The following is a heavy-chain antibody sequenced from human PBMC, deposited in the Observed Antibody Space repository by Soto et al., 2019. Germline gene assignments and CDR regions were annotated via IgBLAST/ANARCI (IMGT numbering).Heavy chain of an antibody. Sequence: QVQLVESGGGVVQPGRSLRLSCAASGFTFSSYGMHWVRQAPGKGLEWMALISYDGRNKYYADSVRGRFTISRDNSKNTLDLQMNGLRAEDKGTYYCASVRVGYSSWGQGTLVTVSS. V-gene: IGHV3-30*03. CDR2: ISYDGRNK. D-gene: IGHD5-18*01. J-gene: IGHJ4*02. CDR1: GFTFSSYG. CDR3: ASVRVGYSS.